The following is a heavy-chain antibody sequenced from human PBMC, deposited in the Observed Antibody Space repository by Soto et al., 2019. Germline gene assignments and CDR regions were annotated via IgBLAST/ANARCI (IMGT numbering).Heavy chain of an antibody. D-gene: IGHD6-13*01. CDR3: SYSSSWRTFDY. J-gene: IGHJ4*02. Sequence: GASVKVSWKASGYTFTNYGITWVRQAPGQGLEWMGWINADYGNTNYEQKFQGRVTMTTDTSTSTAYMELRSLRSDDTAVYYCSYSSSWRTFDYWGQGTLVTVSS. V-gene: IGHV1-18*04. CDR2: INADYGNT. CDR1: GYTFTNYG.